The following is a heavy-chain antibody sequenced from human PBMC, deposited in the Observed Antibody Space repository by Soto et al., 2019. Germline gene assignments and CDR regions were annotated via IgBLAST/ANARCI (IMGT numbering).Heavy chain of an antibody. D-gene: IGHD1-20*01. Sequence: EVQLVESGGGLVQPGGSLRLSCAASGFTFSSYSMNWVRQAPGKGLEWVSYISSGSSTIYYADSVKGRFTISSDNAKNSLYLQMNSLIDEDTAVYYCARYNAHFDYWGQGTLATVSS. V-gene: IGHV3-48*02. CDR3: ARYNAHFDY. J-gene: IGHJ4*02. CDR1: GFTFSSYS. CDR2: ISSGSSTI.